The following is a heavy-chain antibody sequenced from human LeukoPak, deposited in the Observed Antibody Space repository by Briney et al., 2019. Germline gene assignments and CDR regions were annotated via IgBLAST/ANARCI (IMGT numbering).Heavy chain of an antibody. CDR3: ATDVPAVTIFGY. V-gene: IGHV3-74*01. D-gene: IGHD2-2*01. J-gene: IGHJ4*02. Sequence: GGSLRLSCAASGFTFSTYWMHWVRHAPGTGLVWVSLINSDGSSINYADSVKGRFTISRDNAKNTLYLQMNSLRAEDTAVYYCATDVPAVTIFGYWGQGTLVTVSS. CDR2: INSDGSSI. CDR1: GFTFSTYW.